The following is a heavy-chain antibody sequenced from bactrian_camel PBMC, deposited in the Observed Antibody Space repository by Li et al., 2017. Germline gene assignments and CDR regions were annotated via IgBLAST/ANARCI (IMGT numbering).Heavy chain of an antibody. Sequence: HVQLVESGGGSALAGGSVRLSCAASGFTLSSYLIVWYRQAPGKGLEFVSSIGSDGTNTYYVDSVKGRFTISRDNAKNTVHLQMNSLKTEDTAVYRCQPYGRSYVDYNCRAGLGQGTQVTVS. CDR2: IGSDGTNT. CDR1: GFTLSSYL. V-gene: IGHV3-2*01. J-gene: IGHJ4*01. D-gene: IGHD4*01.